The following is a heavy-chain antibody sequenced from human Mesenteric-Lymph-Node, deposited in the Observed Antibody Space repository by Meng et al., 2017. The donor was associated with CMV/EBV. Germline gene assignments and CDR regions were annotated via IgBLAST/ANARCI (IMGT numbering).Heavy chain of an antibody. D-gene: IGHD5-12*01. J-gene: IGHJ3*02. V-gene: IGHV3-13*01. CDR1: GFTFSSYD. Sequence: GGSLRLSCAASGFTFSSYDMHWVRQTTGKGLEWVSGIGTFADTFYAGSVKGRFTISRENAKNSVYLQMDSLGVEDTAVYYCAKGGGYDLRPPHDAFDTWGQGTMVTVSS. CDR3: AKGGGYDLRPPHDAFDT. CDR2: IGTFADT.